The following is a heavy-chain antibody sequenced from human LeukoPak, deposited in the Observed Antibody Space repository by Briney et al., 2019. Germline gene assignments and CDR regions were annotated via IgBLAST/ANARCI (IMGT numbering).Heavy chain of an antibody. CDR3: AREYSSSPYYFDY. V-gene: IGHV1-69*13. D-gene: IGHD6-6*01. J-gene: IGHJ4*02. CDR1: GGTFSSYA. Sequence: SVKVSCKASGGTFSSYAISWVRQAPGQGLEWMGGIIPIFGTANYAQKFQGRVTITADESTSTPYMELSSLRSEDTAVYYCAREYSSSPYYFDYWGQGTLVTVSS. CDR2: IIPIFGTA.